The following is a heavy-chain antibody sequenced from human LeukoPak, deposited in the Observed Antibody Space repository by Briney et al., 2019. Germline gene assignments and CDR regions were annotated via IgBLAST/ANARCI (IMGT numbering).Heavy chain of an antibody. CDR2: ISSSSSYI. V-gene: IGHV3-21*01. Sequence: GGSLRLSCAGSGFTYSSYSMNWVRQAPGKGLEWVSSISSSSSYIYYADSVKGRFTISRDNAKNSLYLQMNSLRAEDTAVYYCAREGGIAAATDAFDIWGQGTMVTVSS. CDR3: AREGGIAAATDAFDI. CDR1: GFTYSSYS. J-gene: IGHJ3*02. D-gene: IGHD6-13*01.